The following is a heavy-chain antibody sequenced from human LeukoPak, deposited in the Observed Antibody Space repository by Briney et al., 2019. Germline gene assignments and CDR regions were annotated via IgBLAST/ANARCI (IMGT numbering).Heavy chain of an antibody. J-gene: IGHJ4*02. CDR2: IYYSGST. CDR3: ARDGLPGSGYYTGLH. D-gene: IGHD3-3*01. CDR1: GGSISSGGYY. Sequence: PSETLSLTCTVSGGSISSGGYYWSWIRQHPGKGLEWIGYIYYSGSTYYNPSLKSRVTISVDTSKNQFPLKLSSVTAADTAVYYCARDGLPGSGYYTGLHWGQGTLVTVSS. V-gene: IGHV4-31*03.